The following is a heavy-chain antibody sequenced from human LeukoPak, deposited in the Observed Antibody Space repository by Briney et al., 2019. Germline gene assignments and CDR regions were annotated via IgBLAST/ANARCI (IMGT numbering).Heavy chain of an antibody. CDR2: INGGSTHK. CDR1: GFTFSDYN. Sequence: GGSLRLSCLASGFTFSDYNFNWVRQAPGKGLEWVSSINGGSTHKFYGDSVKGRFIISRDNAKRSLYLEMNSLRAEDTAVYYCARGGGVVVPLDAFDIWGQGTMVTVSS. D-gene: IGHD3-22*01. J-gene: IGHJ3*02. V-gene: IGHV3-21*01. CDR3: ARGGGVVVPLDAFDI.